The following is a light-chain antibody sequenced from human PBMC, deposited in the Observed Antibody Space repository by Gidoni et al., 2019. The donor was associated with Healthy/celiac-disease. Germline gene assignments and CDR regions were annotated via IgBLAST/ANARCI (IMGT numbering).Light chain of an antibody. J-gene: IGKJ1*01. CDR1: KSISSY. Sequence: DIQMTQSPSSLSASVGDRVAITCRASKSISSYLNWFQQKPGNATKLLIYAAPSLQSGVPSRFSGSGAGTDFTLTISSLQPEDFATYYCQQSYSSARTFGQXTKVEIK. CDR3: QQSYSSART. V-gene: IGKV1-39*01. CDR2: AAP.